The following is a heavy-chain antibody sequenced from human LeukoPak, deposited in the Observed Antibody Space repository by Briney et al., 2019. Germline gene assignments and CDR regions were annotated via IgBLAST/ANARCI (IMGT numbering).Heavy chain of an antibody. D-gene: IGHD3-10*01. CDR3: ARALRWPFGESFIDY. J-gene: IGHJ4*02. V-gene: IGHV4-30-2*01. Sequence: SETLSLTCAVSGGSISSGGYSWSWIRQPPGKGLEWIGYIYHSGSTYYNPSLKSRVTISVDRSKNQFSLKLSSVTAADTAVYYCARALRWPFGESFIDYWGQGTLVTVSS. CDR1: GGSISSGGYS. CDR2: IYHSGST.